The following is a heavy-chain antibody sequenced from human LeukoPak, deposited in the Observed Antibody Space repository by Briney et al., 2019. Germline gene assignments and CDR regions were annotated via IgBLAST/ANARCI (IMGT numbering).Heavy chain of an antibody. J-gene: IGHJ5*02. CDR3: ARVITMVRGVIKVRWFDT. V-gene: IGHV1-8*01. D-gene: IGHD3-10*01. CDR1: GYTFTNYD. Sequence: GASVKVSCKASGYTFTNYDINWVRQATGQGLEWMGWMNPNSGHTGYSQKFQGRVTMTRNTSITTAYMELSSLRSDDTAVYYCARVITMVRGVIKVRWFDTWGQGTLVTVSS. CDR2: MNPNSGHT.